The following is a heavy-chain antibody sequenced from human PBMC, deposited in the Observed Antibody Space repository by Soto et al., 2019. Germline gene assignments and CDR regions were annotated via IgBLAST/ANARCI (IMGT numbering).Heavy chain of an antibody. Sequence: EVQLVESGGGLVKPGGSLTLSCAASGFTFSSYSMNWVRQAPGKGLEGVSSISSSSRHIYYADSVKGRFTISRDNAKNSLYLQMNSLRAEDRAMYFCARDPSDLWEPDQYFPHWGQGTLVAVSS. CDR3: ARDPSDLWEPDQYFPH. V-gene: IGHV3-21*01. CDR2: ISSSSRHI. D-gene: IGHD1-26*01. J-gene: IGHJ1*01. CDR1: GFTFSSYS.